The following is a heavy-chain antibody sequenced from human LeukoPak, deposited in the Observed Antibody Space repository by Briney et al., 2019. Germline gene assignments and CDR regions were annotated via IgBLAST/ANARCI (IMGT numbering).Heavy chain of an antibody. J-gene: IGHJ4*02. V-gene: IGHV4-59*11. Sequence: SETLSLTCTVSGGSISSHYWSWVRQTPGERPEWIAFIYYSGTTNYNPSLKGRVTISIDSSKNQFSLKLSSVTAADTAIYYCARGTGFSPSSGHYYWGYFDSWGQGTLVPVSS. CDR1: GGSISSHY. D-gene: IGHD3-22*01. CDR3: ARGTGFSPSSGHYYWGYFDS. CDR2: IYYSGTT.